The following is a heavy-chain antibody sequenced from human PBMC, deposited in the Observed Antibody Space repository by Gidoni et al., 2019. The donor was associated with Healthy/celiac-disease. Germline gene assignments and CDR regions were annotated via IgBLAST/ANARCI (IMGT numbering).Heavy chain of an antibody. D-gene: IGHD4-17*01. J-gene: IGHJ1*01. V-gene: IGHV4-39*01. CDR2: IYYSGST. CDR1: GGSLRSSRYY. Sequence: QLQLQESGPGLVKPSETLSLTCTVSGGSLRSSRYYWGWIRQPPGKGLEWIGSIYYSGSTYYNPSLKSRVTISVDTSKNQFSLKLSSVTAADTAVYYCARHGTSSSGDYSTMYFQHWGQGTLVTVSS. CDR3: ARHGTSSSGDYSTMYFQH.